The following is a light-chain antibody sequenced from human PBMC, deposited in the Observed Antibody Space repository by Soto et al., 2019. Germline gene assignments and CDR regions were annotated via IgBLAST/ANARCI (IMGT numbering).Light chain of an antibody. J-gene: IGLJ1*01. CDR3: SSYAGSNNLDV. CDR1: SSDVGGYNY. CDR2: EVS. V-gene: IGLV2-8*01. Sequence: QSALTQPPSASGSPGQSVTISCTGTSSDVGGYNYVSWYQQHPGKAPKLMIYEVSKRPSGVPDRFSGSKSGNTASLTVSGLQAEDEADYYCSSYAGSNNLDVFVNGTKVTVL.